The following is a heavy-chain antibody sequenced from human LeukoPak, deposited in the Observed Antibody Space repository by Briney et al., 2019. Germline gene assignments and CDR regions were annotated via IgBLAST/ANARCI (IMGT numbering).Heavy chain of an antibody. CDR2: IKSKPDGGTT. J-gene: IGHJ4*02. CDR3: TTASHYSSSWYSY. Sequence: GGSLRLSCAASGFTFTDAWMSWVRQAPGKGLEWVGRIKSKPDGGTTDYAAPVKGRFTISRDDSKKMLYLQTNSLKTEDTAVYYCTTASHYSSSWYSYWGQGTLVTVSS. CDR1: GFTFTDAW. D-gene: IGHD6-13*01. V-gene: IGHV3-15*01.